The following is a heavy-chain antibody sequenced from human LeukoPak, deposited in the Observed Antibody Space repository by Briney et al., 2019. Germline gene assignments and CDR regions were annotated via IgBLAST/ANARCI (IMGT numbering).Heavy chain of an antibody. Sequence: ASVKVSCKASGYTFTGYYMHWVRQAPGQRLEWMGWINAGNGNTKYSQEFQGRVTITRDTSASTAYMELSSLRSEDMAVYYCARGGYSYGLFDYWGQGTLVTVSS. V-gene: IGHV1-3*03. CDR1: GYTFTGYY. J-gene: IGHJ4*02. CDR3: ARGGYSYGLFDY. D-gene: IGHD5-18*01. CDR2: INAGNGNT.